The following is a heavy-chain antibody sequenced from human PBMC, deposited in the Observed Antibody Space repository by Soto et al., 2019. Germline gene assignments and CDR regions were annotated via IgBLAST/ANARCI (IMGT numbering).Heavy chain of an antibody. Sequence: QVQLQESGPGLVKPSETLSLTCTVSGGSVSSGSYYWSWIRQPPGKGLEWIGYIYYRGSTNYNPSLESRVTISVDTSKNQSSLKLSSVTAADTAVYYCARATPRGSDAFDIWGKGTMVTVSS. CDR3: ARATPRGSDAFDI. CDR2: IYYRGST. J-gene: IGHJ3*02. V-gene: IGHV4-61*01. CDR1: GGSVSSGSYY.